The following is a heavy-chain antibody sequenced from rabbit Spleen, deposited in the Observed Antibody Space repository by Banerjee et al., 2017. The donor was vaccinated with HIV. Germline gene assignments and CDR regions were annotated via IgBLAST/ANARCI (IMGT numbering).Heavy chain of an antibody. CDR1: GVSLHDKDV. CDR2: INIVTGKS. D-gene: IGHD1-1*01. Sequence: EQLEESGGGLVQPEGSLTLTCKASGVSLHDKDVMCWVRQAPGKGLEWIACINIVTGKSVYARWAKGRFTMSRTSSTTVTLQMTSLTAADTATYFCARDLVAVIGWNFNLWGPGPLVTVS. CDR3: ARDLVAVIGWNFNL. J-gene: IGHJ4*01. V-gene: IGHV1S45*01.